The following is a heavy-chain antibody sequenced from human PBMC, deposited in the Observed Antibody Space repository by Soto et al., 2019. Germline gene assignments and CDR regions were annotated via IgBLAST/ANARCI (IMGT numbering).Heavy chain of an antibody. CDR1: GGTFSSYT. V-gene: IGHV1-69*02. D-gene: IGHD3-10*01. CDR2: IIPILGIA. Sequence: QVQLVQSGAEVKKPGSSVKVSCKASGGTFSSYTISWVRQAPGQGLEWMGRIIPILGIANYAQKFQGRVTITEDKCTSTADMGLSSRRSEDTAVYYCARAGLVVRGADDAFDIWGQGTMVTVSS. CDR3: ARAGLVVRGADDAFDI. J-gene: IGHJ3*02.